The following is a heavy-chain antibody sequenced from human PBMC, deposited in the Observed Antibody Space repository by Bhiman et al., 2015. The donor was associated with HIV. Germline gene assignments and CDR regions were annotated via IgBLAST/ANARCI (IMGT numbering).Heavy chain of an antibody. J-gene: IGHJ4*02. CDR2: ISTSSSYI. D-gene: IGHD3-16*02. CDR1: GFPFSHYT. V-gene: IGHV3-21*03. CDR3: ARQLRLGELSFDY. Sequence: EVQLVESGGGLVKPGGSLRLSCAASGFPFSHYTMNWVRQAPGKGLEWVSSISTSSSYIYYADSVKGRFTISRDNAKHSLYLQMNSLRAEDTAVYYCARQLRLGELSFDYVGPGERVVTVSS.